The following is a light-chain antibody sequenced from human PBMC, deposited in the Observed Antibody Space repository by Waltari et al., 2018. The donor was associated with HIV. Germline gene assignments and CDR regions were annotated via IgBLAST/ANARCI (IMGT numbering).Light chain of an antibody. V-gene: IGLV2-11*01. CDR3: CSYAGNSDVV. CDR1: SSDIGGYNY. J-gene: IGLJ2*01. CDR2: DVN. Sequence: QSALTQPHSVSGSPGQSVTISCTGTSSDIGGYNYVSWYRQFPGKAPSVIIHDVNKRPSGVPDRLSGSKSGNTASLTISGLQTDDEADYYCCSYAGNSDVVFGGGTTLTVL.